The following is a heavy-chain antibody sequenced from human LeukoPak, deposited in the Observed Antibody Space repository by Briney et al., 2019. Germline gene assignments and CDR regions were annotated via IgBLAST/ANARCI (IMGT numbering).Heavy chain of an antibody. D-gene: IGHD6-13*01. V-gene: IGHV4-59*08. J-gene: IGHJ2*01. CDR1: GGSIGTYY. CDR2: VYYSGDT. Sequence: SETLSLTCTISGGSIGTYYWTWIRQPPGKGLEWIGYVYYSGDTDYNPSLKSRVTMSVDTSKNQFSLKLSSVTAADTAVYYCARQDHSSSWYGYWYFDLWGRGTLVTVSS. CDR3: ARQDHSSSWYGYWYFDL.